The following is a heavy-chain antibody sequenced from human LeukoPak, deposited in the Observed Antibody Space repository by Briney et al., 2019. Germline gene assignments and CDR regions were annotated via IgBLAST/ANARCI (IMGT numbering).Heavy chain of an antibody. CDR2: IIPILGIA. J-gene: IGHJ4*02. CDR3: ARARDGYKNYFDY. Sequence: SVKVSCKASGGTFSSYAISWVRQAPGQGLEWMGRIIPILGIANYAQKFQGRVTITADKSTSTAYMELSSLRSEDTAVYYCARARDGYKNYFDYWGQGTLVTVSS. D-gene: IGHD5-24*01. CDR1: GGTFSSYA. V-gene: IGHV1-69*04.